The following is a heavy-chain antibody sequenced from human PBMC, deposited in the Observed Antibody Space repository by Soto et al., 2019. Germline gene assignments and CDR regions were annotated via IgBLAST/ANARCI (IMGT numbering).Heavy chain of an antibody. D-gene: IGHD1-26*01. CDR2: IYHSGST. V-gene: IGHV4-4*02. CDR3: ARDAATLRYFDY. Sequence: AFETLCLTWGVARGSSVDSDGRSLVRQPPGKGLEWIGEIYHSGSTNYNPSLKSRVTISVDKSKNQFSLKLSSVTAADTAVYYCARDAATLRYFDYWGQGTLVTVSS. J-gene: IGHJ4*02. CDR1: RGSSVDSDG.